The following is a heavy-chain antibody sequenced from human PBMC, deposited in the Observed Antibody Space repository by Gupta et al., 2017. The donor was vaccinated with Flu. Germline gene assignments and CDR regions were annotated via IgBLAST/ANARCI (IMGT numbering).Heavy chain of an antibody. CDR2: IYYSEIT. J-gene: IGHJ4*02. D-gene: IGHD2-2*01. V-gene: IGHV4-59*08. Sequence: WSWIRQPPGKGLEWIGYIYYSEITNYNPSLKSRVSISADTSKSQFSLRLSSVTAADTAVYHCARSPRFCTSTTCYSYFDYWGQGTLVTVSS. CDR3: ARSPRFCTSTTCYSYFDY.